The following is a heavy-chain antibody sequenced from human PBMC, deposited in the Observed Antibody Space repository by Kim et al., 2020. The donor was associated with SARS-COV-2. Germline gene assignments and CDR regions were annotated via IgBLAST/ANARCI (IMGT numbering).Heavy chain of an antibody. V-gene: IGHV3-23*01. D-gene: IGHD2-21*02. Sequence: GGSLRLSCAASGFTFSRCSMGWVRQAPGKGLEWVSSSDSDGTPYYADSVKGRLTISRDNSKNTLYLEMNSLRVEDTALYYCAKGDPLIRVTDFWGQGTLVTVSS. CDR2: SDSDGTP. J-gene: IGHJ4*02. CDR1: GFTFSRCS. CDR3: AKGDPLIRVTDF.